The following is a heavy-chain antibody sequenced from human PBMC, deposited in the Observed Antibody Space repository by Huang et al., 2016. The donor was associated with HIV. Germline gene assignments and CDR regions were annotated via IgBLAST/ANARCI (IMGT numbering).Heavy chain of an antibody. D-gene: IGHD6-13*01. CDR2: ISYDAKTK. CDR3: AKGGSAAAVLDF. V-gene: IGHV3-30*18. CDR1: GFTFSRYS. Sequence: QVQLVESGGGVVQPGRSLRIFCAASGFTFSRYSMHWVRQAPGKGLEWVAVISYDAKTKYYADSVKGRFSISRDNSKTTVYLQLNSLRLEDTAVYYCAKGGSAAAVLDFWGQGTLVTVSS. J-gene: IGHJ4*02.